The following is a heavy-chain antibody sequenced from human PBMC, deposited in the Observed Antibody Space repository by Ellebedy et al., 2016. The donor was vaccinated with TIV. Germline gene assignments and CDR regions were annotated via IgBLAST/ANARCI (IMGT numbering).Heavy chain of an antibody. CDR1: GFTFGSFA. Sequence: GGSLRLSCAASGFTFGSFAMHWVRQAPGKGLEWLSVISGDGRNTYHADSVKGRFTLTRDNSKKTLYLEMNRLRTEDTAVYYCAKGSSSGFNYDRVGFEYWGQGTLVTVSS. J-gene: IGHJ4*02. CDR3: AKGSSSGFNYDRVGFEY. CDR2: ISGDGRNT. V-gene: IGHV3-23*01. D-gene: IGHD3-22*01.